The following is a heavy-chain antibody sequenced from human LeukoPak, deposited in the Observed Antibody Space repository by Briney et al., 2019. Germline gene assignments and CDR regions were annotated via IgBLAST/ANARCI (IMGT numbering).Heavy chain of an antibody. CDR3: AKDTSTRWYSSTPLPGDY. CDR1: GFTFSSYT. D-gene: IGHD6-13*01. CDR2: ITGSGGNT. J-gene: IGHJ4*02. V-gene: IGHV3-23*01. Sequence: GGSLRLSCAASGFTFSSYTMSWVRQAPGKGLEWVSGITGSGGNTYYADSVKGRFTISRDNSKNTLYLQMSNLRAEDTAIYYCAKDTSTRWYSSTPLPGDYWGQGTLVTVSS.